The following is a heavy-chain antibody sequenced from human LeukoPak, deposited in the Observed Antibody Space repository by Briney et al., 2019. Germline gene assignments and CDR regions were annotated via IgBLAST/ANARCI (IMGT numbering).Heavy chain of an antibody. D-gene: IGHD6-19*01. V-gene: IGHV3-74*01. CDR1: GFTFSSYW. CDR3: ARGGVGCFDY. J-gene: IGHJ4*02. Sequence: GGSLRLSCAASGFTFSSYWIHWVRQAPGKGLVWVSHINSDGSSATYADSVKGRLTISRDNAKNTVYLQMNSLRADDTAVYYCARGGVGCFDYWGQGALVTVSS. CDR2: INSDGSSA.